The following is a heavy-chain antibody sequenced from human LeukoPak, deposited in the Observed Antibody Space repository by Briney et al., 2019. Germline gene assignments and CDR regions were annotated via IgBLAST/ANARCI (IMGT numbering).Heavy chain of an antibody. CDR1: GGSISSSSYY. CDR3: AVKMATTRGYYFDY. V-gene: IGHV4-39*01. Sequence: SGPGLVKPSETLSLICTVSGGSISSSSYYWGWIRQHPGKGLEWIGSIYYSGSTYYNPSLKSRVTISVDTSKNQFSLKLSSVTAADTAVYYCAVKMATTRGYYFDYWGQGTLVTVSS. D-gene: IGHD5-24*01. CDR2: IYYSGST. J-gene: IGHJ4*02.